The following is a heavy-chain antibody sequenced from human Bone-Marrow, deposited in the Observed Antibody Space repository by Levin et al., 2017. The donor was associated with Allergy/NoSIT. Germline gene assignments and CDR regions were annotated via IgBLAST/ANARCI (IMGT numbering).Heavy chain of an antibody. J-gene: IGHJ4*02. Sequence: GGSLRLSCAASGFTFSDHFMDWVRQAPGKGLEWLGRIRNKANSYSTHYAASVQGRFTLSRDDSKNSVYLQMNSLKTEDTAVYSCTRIALGSYGDFDSWGPGPLVTVSS. CDR1: GFTFSDHF. CDR2: IRNKANSYST. V-gene: IGHV3-72*01. D-gene: IGHD1-26*01. CDR3: TRIALGSYGDFDS.